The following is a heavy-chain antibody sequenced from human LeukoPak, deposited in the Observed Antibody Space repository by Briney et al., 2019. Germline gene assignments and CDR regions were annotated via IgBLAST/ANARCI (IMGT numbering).Heavy chain of an antibody. D-gene: IGHD4-17*01. V-gene: IGHV3-30*01. CDR1: GFTLSSYA. Sequence: LSGRSLRPSRAASGFTLSSYAMRWVRQAPGKGLKVVAVILYDGSNKYYADSVKGRFTISRDNSKNTLYLQMKSMRAEDTAVYYCASYGDRGFDSWGQGTMVTVSS. CDR2: ILYDGSNK. CDR3: ASYGDRGFDS. J-gene: IGHJ3*02.